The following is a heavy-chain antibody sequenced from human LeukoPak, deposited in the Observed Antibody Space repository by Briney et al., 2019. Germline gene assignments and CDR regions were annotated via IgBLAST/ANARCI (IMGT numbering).Heavy chain of an antibody. J-gene: IGHJ4*02. Sequence: TSETLSLTCGVSGGSITTTNWWSWVRQPPGQGLEWIGEIHLSGRTNYNPSLNSRVTLALDTSKNHLSLSLTSVTAADTAVYYCSRENGAFSPFGYWGQGTLVTVPS. D-gene: IGHD2-8*01. V-gene: IGHV4-4*02. CDR3: SRENGAFSPFGY. CDR1: GGSITTTNW. CDR2: IHLSGRT.